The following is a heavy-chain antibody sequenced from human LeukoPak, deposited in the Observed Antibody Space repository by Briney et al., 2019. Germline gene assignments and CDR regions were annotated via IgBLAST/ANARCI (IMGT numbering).Heavy chain of an antibody. Sequence: ASVKVSCKVSGYTLTELSMHWVRQAPGKGLEWMGGFDPEDGETIYAQKFQGRVTMTEDTSTDTAYIELSSLRSEDTAVYYCATPLAGVYGMDVWGQGTTVTVSS. D-gene: IGHD3-10*01. CDR1: GYTLTELS. CDR2: FDPEDGET. V-gene: IGHV1-24*01. J-gene: IGHJ6*02. CDR3: ATPLAGVYGMDV.